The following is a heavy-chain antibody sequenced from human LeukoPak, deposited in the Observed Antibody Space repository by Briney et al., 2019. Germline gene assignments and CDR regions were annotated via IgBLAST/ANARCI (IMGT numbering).Heavy chain of an antibody. Sequence: SETLSLTCAVYGGSFSGYYWSWIRQPPGKGLEWIGEINHSGSTNYNPSLKSRVTISVDTSKNQFSLKLSSVTAADTAVYYCARDQVNCSGGSCYYFDYWGQGTLVTVSS. CDR3: ARDQVNCSGGSCYYFDY. D-gene: IGHD2-15*01. J-gene: IGHJ4*02. CDR1: GGSFSGYY. V-gene: IGHV4-34*01. CDR2: INHSGST.